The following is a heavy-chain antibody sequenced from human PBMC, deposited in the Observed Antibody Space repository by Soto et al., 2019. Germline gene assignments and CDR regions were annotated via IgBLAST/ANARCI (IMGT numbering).Heavy chain of an antibody. J-gene: IGHJ3*02. Sequence: PSETLSLTCTVSGGPISSSSYYWGWIRQPPGKGLEWIGNIYYTGNTYYNPSLKSRVTISVDTSKNQFSLKLSSVTAADTAVYYCAKTFYYGPNAFDIWVQGTMVTVSS. CDR2: IYYTGNT. CDR3: AKTFYYGPNAFDI. CDR1: GGPISSSSYY. V-gene: IGHV4-39*01. D-gene: IGHD3-22*01.